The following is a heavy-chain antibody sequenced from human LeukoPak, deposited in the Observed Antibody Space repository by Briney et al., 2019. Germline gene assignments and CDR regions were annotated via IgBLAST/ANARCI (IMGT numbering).Heavy chain of an antibody. J-gene: IGHJ4*02. CDR3: AKLTPVVAAIRGYFHY. CDR2: IRYDGSNK. Sequence: GGSLRLSCAASGFTFSSYGMHWVRQAPGKGLEWVAFIRYDGSNKYYADSVKGRFTISRDNSKNTLYLQMNSLRAEDTAVYYCAKLTPVVAAIRGYFHYWGQGTLVTVSS. V-gene: IGHV3-30*02. D-gene: IGHD2-15*01. CDR1: GFTFSSYG.